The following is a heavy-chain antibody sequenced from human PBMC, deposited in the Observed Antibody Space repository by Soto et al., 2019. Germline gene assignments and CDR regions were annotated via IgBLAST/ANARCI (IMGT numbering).Heavy chain of an antibody. CDR3: VRDGTKTLRDWFDP. V-gene: IGHV4-4*07. J-gene: IGHJ5*02. CDR1: GASISGFY. Sequence: SETLSLTCTVSGASISGFYWSWIRKSAGKGLEWIGRIYATGTTDYNPSLKSRVMMSVDTSKKQSSLKLRSVTAADTAVYYCVRDGTKTLRDWFDPWGQGISVTVSS. D-gene: IGHD1-1*01. CDR2: IYATGTT.